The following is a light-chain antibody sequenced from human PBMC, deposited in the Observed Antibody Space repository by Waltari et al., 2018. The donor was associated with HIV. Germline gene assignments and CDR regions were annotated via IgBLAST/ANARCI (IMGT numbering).Light chain of an antibody. CDR1: QSVDNY. Sequence: DIQMTQSPSSLYASVGDLVTITCRASQSVDNYLNWYQQKPGKAPKLLIYAASSLQGGVPSRFSGSGSGTDFILIIGSLQPDDFATYYCQQSFSSSWTFGQGTKVEIK. V-gene: IGKV1-39*01. CDR3: QQSFSSSWT. J-gene: IGKJ1*01. CDR2: AAS.